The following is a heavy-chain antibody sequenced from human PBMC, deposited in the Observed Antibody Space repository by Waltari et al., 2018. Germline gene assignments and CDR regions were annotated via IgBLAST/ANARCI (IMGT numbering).Heavy chain of an antibody. D-gene: IGHD5-18*01. CDR1: GFTFRSHW. V-gene: IGHV3-66*02. J-gene: IGHJ6*02. CDR3: ARDPSEYSYGFYGVDV. Sequence: EVQLLQSGGGLVQPGGSLRLSCAASGFTFRSHWMHWVHQVPGKGLEWVSVIYSGGSTYYADSVKGRFTISRDNSKNTLYLQMNSLRPEDTAVYYCARDPSEYSYGFYGVDVWGQGTTVTVSS. CDR2: IYSGGST.